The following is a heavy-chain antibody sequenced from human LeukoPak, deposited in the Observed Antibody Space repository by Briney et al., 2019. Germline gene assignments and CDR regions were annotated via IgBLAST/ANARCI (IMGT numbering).Heavy chain of an antibody. V-gene: IGHV4-34*01. CDR2: INHSGST. D-gene: IGHD1-26*01. J-gene: IGHJ4*02. CDR3: ARGTWELRRGRYFDY. CDR1: GGSFSGYY. Sequence: SETLSLTCAVYGGSFSGYYWSWLRQPPGKGLEWIGEINHSGSTNYNPSLKSRVTISVDTSKNQFSLKLSSVTAADTAVYYCARGTWELRRGRYFDYWGQGTLVTVSS.